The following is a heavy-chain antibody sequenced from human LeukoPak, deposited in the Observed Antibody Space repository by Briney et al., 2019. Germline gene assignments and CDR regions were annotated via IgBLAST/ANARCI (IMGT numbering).Heavy chain of an antibody. J-gene: IGHJ4*02. D-gene: IGHD1-1*01. CDR1: GFTFSSYW. Sequence: PGGSLRLSCAASGFTFSSYWMSWVRQAPGKGLEWVANIKQDGSEKYYVVSVRGRFTISRDNAKNSLYLQMNSLRAEDTAVCYCARYWNGGNYDYWGQGTLVTVSS. V-gene: IGHV3-7*04. CDR3: ARYWNGGNYDY. CDR2: IKQDGSEK.